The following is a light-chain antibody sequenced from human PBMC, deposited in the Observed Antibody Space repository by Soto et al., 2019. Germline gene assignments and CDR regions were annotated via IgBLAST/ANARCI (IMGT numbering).Light chain of an antibody. CDR1: QSVSSSY. CDR2: AAS. J-gene: IGKJ1*01. Sequence: ELVLTQSPGTLSLSPGERATLSCRASQSVSSSYLAWYQQKPGQAPRLLIYAASSRATGIPDRFSGSGSGTDFTLTINRLEPEDFAMYYCQQDGTSRTFGQGTKVELK. CDR3: QQDGTSRT. V-gene: IGKV3-20*01.